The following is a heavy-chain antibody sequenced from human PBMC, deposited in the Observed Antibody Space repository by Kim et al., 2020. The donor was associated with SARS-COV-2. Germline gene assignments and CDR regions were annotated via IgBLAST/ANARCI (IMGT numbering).Heavy chain of an antibody. CDR1: GFTFSNYA. CDR2: FRGGCAGA. V-gene: IGHV3-23*01. D-gene: IGHD2-21*01. Sequence: GGSLRLSCAASGFTFSNYAMSWVRQAPGKGLEWVSFFRGGCAGALYADSVKGRCTISRDNSRNTLSLLFNSLRAADTAIFYCSKCHSSFVYDAFDIWC. J-gene: IGHJ3*02. CDR3: SKCHSSFVYDAFDI.